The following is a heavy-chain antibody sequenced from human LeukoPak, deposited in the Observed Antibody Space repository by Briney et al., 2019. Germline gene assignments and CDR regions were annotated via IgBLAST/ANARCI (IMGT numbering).Heavy chain of an antibody. CDR2: VKSIGGGGTT. J-gene: IGHJ5*02. D-gene: IGHD4-17*01. CDR3: VWTVTMNGVSGA. CDR1: GFTYSSAW. Sequence: GGSLRLSCAASGFTYSSAWINWVRQAPGKGLEWVGRVKSIGGGGTTDYAAPVKGRFTISRDDSKNTLYLQMNSLKTEDTAFYYCVWTVTMNGVSGAWGQGTLVTVSS. V-gene: IGHV3-15*01.